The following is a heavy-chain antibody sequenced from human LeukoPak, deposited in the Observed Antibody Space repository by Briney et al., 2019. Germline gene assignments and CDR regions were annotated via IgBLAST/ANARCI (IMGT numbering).Heavy chain of an antibody. CDR2: IIPIFGTA. CDR3: ARGSLTPSYYYDSSGYQFDY. V-gene: IGHV1-69*05. Sequence: GASVKVSCKASGGTFSSYAISWVRQAPGQGLEWMGGIIPIFGTANYAQKFQGGVTITTDESTSTAYMELSSLRSEDTAVYYCARGSLTPSYYYDSSGYQFDYWGQGTLVTVSS. D-gene: IGHD3-22*01. CDR1: GGTFSSYA. J-gene: IGHJ4*02.